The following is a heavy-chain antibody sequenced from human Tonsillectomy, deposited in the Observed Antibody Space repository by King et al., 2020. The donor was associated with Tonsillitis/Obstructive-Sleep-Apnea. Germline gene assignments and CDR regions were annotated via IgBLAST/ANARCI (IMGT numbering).Heavy chain of an antibody. Sequence: QLVQSGAEVKKPGESLKISCKGSGYSFTSYWIGWVRQMPGKGLEWMGIIYPGDSDTRYSPSFQGQVTISADKSISTAYLQWSSLKASDTAMYYCARGEPYDYIWGSYRSAGDFDYWGQGTLVTVSS. CDR2: IYPGDSDT. J-gene: IGHJ4*02. D-gene: IGHD3-16*02. CDR3: ARGEPYDYIWGSYRSAGDFDY. V-gene: IGHV5-51*01. CDR1: GYSFTSYW.